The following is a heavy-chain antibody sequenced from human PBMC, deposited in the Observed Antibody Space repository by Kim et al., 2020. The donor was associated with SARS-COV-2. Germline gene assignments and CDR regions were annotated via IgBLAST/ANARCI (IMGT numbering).Heavy chain of an antibody. Sequence: GGSLRFSCAASGFTFSSYWMSWVRQAPGKGLEWVANIKQDGSEKYYVDSVKGRFTISRDNAKNSLYLQMNSLRAEDTAVYYCARKKGVAASENWGQGTLVTVSS. CDR1: GFTFSSYW. V-gene: IGHV3-7*01. J-gene: IGHJ4*02. CDR3: ARKKGVAASEN. CDR2: IKQDGSEK. D-gene: IGHD6-13*01.